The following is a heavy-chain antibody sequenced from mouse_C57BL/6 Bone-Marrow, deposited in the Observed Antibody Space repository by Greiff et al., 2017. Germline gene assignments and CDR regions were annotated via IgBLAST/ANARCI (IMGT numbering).Heavy chain of an antibody. J-gene: IGHJ2*01. Sequence: DVKLVESGGDLVKPGGSLKLSCAASGFTFSSYGMSWVRQTPDKRLEWVATISSGGSYTYYPDSVKGRFTISRDNAKNTLYLQMSSLKSEDTAMYYCARWGYGRREFDYGGQGTTLTVSS. CDR2: ISSGGSYT. CDR3: ARWGYGRREFDY. D-gene: IGHD1-1*01. CDR1: GFTFSSYG. V-gene: IGHV5-6*02.